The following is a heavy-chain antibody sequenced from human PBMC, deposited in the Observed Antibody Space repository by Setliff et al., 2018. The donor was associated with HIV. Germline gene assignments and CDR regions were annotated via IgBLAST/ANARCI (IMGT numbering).Heavy chain of an antibody. J-gene: IGHJ4*01. CDR2: IKSISDGATT. D-gene: IGHD3-3*01. Sequence: GGSLRLSCVVSGFTVSTKYMSWVRQAPGKGLEWIGRIKSISDGATTDYAAPVEGRFAISRDDSNNTLYLQMNSLKTEDTAVYYCTTTLRTRNFWSGYSVLSDYWGQGTLVTVSS. V-gene: IGHV3-15*01. CDR3: TTTLRTRNFWSGYSVLSDY. CDR1: GFTVSTKY.